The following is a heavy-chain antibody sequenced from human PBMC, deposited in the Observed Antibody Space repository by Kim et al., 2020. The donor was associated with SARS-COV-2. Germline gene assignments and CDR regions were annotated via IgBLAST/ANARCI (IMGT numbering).Heavy chain of an antibody. D-gene: IGHD6-13*01. V-gene: IGHV3-30*18. CDR2: MAYDGSNK. CDR3: AKDLVAITSSWYFDS. Sequence: GGSLRLSCAASGFTFSRYAMHWVRQAPGKGLEWVAVMAYDGSNKYYADSVKGRFTISRDNSKNTLSLQMNSLRAEDTAVYYCAKDLVAITSSWYFDSWGQGILVTVSS. J-gene: IGHJ4*02. CDR1: GFTFSRYA.